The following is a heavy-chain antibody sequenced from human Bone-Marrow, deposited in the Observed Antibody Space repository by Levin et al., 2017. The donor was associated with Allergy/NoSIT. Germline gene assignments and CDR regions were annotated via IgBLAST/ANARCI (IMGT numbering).Heavy chain of an antibody. J-gene: IGHJ4*02. CDR1: FFPFPLSF. V-gene: IGHV3-7*01. CDR2: IKQDGNEK. CDR3: ARDDDFDY. Sequence: LSFSSSFFPFPLSFLSWVRQAPGKWLEWVANIKQDGNEKYYVESVKGRFTISLYHAKNSLYLQMDSLRVEDTAIYYCARDDDFDYWGQGTLVTVSS.